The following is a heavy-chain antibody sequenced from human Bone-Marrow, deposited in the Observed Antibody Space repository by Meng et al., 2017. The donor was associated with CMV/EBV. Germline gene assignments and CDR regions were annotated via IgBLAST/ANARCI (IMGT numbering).Heavy chain of an antibody. CDR3: ARVWGGDNWFDP. CDR2: ILYGGST. J-gene: IGHJ5*02. CDR1: RGSISSSSHY. Sequence: SETLSLTRTVSRGSISSSSHYWGWVRQAPGKGLEWIGSILYGGSTFYNPSLKSRVSISIDVSKNQFSLSLSSVTAADTAVYYCARVWGGDNWFDPWGQGILVTVSS. V-gene: IGHV4-39*07. D-gene: IGHD3-16*01.